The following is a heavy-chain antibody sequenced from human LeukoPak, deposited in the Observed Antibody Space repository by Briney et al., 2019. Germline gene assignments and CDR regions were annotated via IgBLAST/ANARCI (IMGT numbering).Heavy chain of an antibody. CDR1: GGSVSSYY. J-gene: IGHJ3*02. D-gene: IGHD5-12*01. CDR2: IYYSGST. CDR3: ARVGRYSGYDRAFDI. Sequence: SETLSLTCTVSGGSVSSYYWSWIRQPPGKGLEWIGYIYYSGSTNYNPSLKSRVTISVDTSKNQFSLKLSSVTAADTAVYYCARVGRYSGYDRAFDIWGQGTMVTVSS. V-gene: IGHV4-59*02.